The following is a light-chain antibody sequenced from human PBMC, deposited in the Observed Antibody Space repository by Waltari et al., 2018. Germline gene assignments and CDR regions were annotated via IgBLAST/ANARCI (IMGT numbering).Light chain of an antibody. V-gene: IGLV2-11*01. CDR1: SRYVARYMD. J-gene: IGLJ3*02. Sequence: QSALTQPHSVSGSPGQSVTISCTGTSRYVARYMDVPRHQQHPGKPPTLMISDVSNRPSGVPDRFSGSKSGNTASLTISGLQAEDEADYYCSAHAGTYAYWVFGGGTKLTVL. CDR3: SAHAGTYAYWV. CDR2: DVS.